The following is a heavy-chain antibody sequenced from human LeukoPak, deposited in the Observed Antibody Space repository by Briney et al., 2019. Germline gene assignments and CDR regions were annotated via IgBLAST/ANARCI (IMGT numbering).Heavy chain of an antibody. Sequence: SETLSLTCTVSGGSISSYYWSWIRQPPGKGLEWIGYIYYSGTTNYNPSLKSRVTISVDTSKNQFSLKLSSVTAADTAVYYCARDRITIFGVVNPYGMDVWGQGTTVTVSS. V-gene: IGHV4-59*12. D-gene: IGHD3-3*01. CDR1: GGSISSYY. J-gene: IGHJ6*02. CDR3: ARDRITIFGVVNPYGMDV. CDR2: IYYSGTT.